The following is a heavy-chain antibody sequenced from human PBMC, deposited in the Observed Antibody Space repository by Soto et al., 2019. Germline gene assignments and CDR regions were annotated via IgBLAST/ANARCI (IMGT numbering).Heavy chain of an antibody. D-gene: IGHD3-10*01. Sequence: EVQLLESGGGLVEPGGSLRLSCAASGFTFSSYAMSWVRQAPGKGLEWVSAISGSGGSTYYADSGKGRFTITRDNPKNTLYRQMNSLRAEDTALYYCAKDRRYYGSGMGGIDYWGQGTLVTVSS. V-gene: IGHV3-23*01. CDR2: ISGSGGST. CDR3: AKDRRYYGSGMGGIDY. J-gene: IGHJ4*02. CDR1: GFTFSSYA.